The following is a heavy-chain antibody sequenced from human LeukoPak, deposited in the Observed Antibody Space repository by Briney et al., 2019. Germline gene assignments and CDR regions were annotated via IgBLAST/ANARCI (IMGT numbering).Heavy chain of an antibody. V-gene: IGHV3-30*04. D-gene: IGHD2-21*02. Sequence: GGSLRLSCAASGFTFSSYAMHWVRQAPGKGLEWVAVISYDGSSKYYADSVKGRFTISRDNSKNTVYLQMNSLRAEDTAVYYCAKERTRVTGGWTWGQGTLVTVSS. CDR2: ISYDGSSK. J-gene: IGHJ5*02. CDR3: AKERTRVTGGWT. CDR1: GFTFSSYA.